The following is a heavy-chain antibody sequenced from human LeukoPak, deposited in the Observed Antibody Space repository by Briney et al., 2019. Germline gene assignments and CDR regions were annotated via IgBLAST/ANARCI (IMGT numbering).Heavy chain of an antibody. J-gene: IGHJ6*03. CDR3: ASQGSGWYGSDYYYYYYMDV. V-gene: IGHV4-39*01. CDR2: IYYSRST. CDR1: GGSISSSSYY. D-gene: IGHD6-19*01. Sequence: SETLSLTCTVSGGSISSSSYYWGWIRQPPGKGLEWIGSIYYSRSTYYNPSLKSRVTISVDTSKNQFSLKLSSVTAADAAVYYCASQGSGWYGSDYYYYYYMDVWGKGTTVTVSS.